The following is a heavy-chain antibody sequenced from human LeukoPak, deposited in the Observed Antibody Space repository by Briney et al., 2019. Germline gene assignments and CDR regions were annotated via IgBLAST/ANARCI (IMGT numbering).Heavy chain of an antibody. J-gene: IGHJ4*02. D-gene: IGHD4-23*01. CDR2: INHSGST. CDR3: ARDRNYGGNRGRLPVY. CDR1: GGSFSGYY. V-gene: IGHV4-34*01. Sequence: SETLSLTCAVYGGSFSGYYWSWIRQPPGKGLEWIGEINHSGSTNYNPSLKSRVTISVDTSKNQFSLKLSSVTAADTAVYYCARDRNYGGNRGRLPVYWGQGTLVTVSS.